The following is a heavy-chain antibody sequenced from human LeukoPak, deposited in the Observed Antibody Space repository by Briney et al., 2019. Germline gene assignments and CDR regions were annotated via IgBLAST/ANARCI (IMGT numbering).Heavy chain of an antibody. V-gene: IGHV3-30*04. CDR2: ISYDGSNK. D-gene: IGHD3-10*01. CDR3: AKWARGVMSSENIDY. CDR1: GFTFSSFA. Sequence: GGSLRLSCAASGFTFSSFAMHWVRQAPGKGLEWVAFISYDGSNKYFADSVKGRFTLSRDNAKKSLYLQMNSLRAEDTAVYYCAKWARGVMSSENIDYWGQGTLVTVSS. J-gene: IGHJ4*02.